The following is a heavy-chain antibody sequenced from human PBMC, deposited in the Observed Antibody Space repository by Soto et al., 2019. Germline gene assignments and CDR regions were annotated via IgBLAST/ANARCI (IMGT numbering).Heavy chain of an antibody. J-gene: IGHJ5*02. Sequence: QVTLKESGPVLVKPTETLTLRCTVSGLSITDSEMGVSWIRQPPGQPLEWLAHIDSSGEKSYRTFLKSRLALSKDTSKSQIVLTMTNMDPADTATNYWARRYLAVAVSPWFDPWGQGIPVTVSS. D-gene: IGHD2-15*01. CDR3: ARRYLAVAVSPWFDP. CDR1: GLSITDSEMG. V-gene: IGHV2-26*01. CDR2: IDSSGEK.